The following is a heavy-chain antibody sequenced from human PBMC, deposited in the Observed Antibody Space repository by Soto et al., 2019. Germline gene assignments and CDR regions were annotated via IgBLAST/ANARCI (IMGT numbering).Heavy chain of an antibody. CDR3: ARGLGGNTLDYYYGMDV. Sequence: ASVKVSCKASGYTFTGYYMHWVRQAPGQGLEWMGWINPNSGGTNYAQKFQGWVTMTRDTSISTAYMELSRLRSDDTAVYYCARGLGGNTLDYYYGMDVWGQGTTVTVSS. D-gene: IGHD2-15*01. CDR1: GYTFTGYY. V-gene: IGHV1-2*04. CDR2: INPNSGGT. J-gene: IGHJ6*02.